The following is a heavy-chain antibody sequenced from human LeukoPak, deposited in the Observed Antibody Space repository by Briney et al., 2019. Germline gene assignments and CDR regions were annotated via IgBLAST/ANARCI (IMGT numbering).Heavy chain of an antibody. CDR2: INAGNGNT. V-gene: IGHV1-3*01. Sequence: ASVKVSCKASGYTFTSYAMHWVRRAPGQRLEWMGWINAGNGNTKYSQKFQGRVTITRDTSASTAYMELSSLRSEDTAVYYCARDGSGNENNWFDPWGQGTLVTVSS. CDR3: ARDGSGNENNWFDP. D-gene: IGHD3-10*01. CDR1: GYTFTSYA. J-gene: IGHJ5*02.